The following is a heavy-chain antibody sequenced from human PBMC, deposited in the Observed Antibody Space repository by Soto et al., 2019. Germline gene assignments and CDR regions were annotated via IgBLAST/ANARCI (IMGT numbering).Heavy chain of an antibody. V-gene: IGHV1-3*01. Sequence: ASVKVSCKASGYTFTSYAMHWVRQAPGQRLEWMGWINAGNGNTKYSQKFQGRVTITRDTSASTAYMELSSLRSEDTAVYYCARSIVVVTALDYWGPGTLVTVS. CDR2: INAGNGNT. D-gene: IGHD2-21*02. J-gene: IGHJ4*02. CDR3: ARSIVVVTALDY. CDR1: GYTFTSYA.